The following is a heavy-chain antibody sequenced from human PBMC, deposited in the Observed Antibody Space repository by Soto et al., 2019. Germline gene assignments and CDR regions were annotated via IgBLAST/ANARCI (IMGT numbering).Heavy chain of an antibody. V-gene: IGHV6-1*01. D-gene: IGHD2-21*02. CDR2: TYYRSKWYN. CDR3: ARGAPVTASYNWFDP. Sequence: SPTLSLTCAISGDSVSGNSAAWNWIRQSPSRGLEWLGRTYYRSKWYNDYAVSVKSRITINPDTSKNQFSLQLNSVTPEDTAVYYCARGAPVTASYNWFDPWGQGTLVTSPQ. CDR1: GDSVSGNSAA. J-gene: IGHJ5*02.